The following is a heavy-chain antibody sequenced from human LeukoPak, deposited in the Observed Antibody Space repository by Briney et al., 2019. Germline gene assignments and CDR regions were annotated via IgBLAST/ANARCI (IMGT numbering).Heavy chain of an antibody. CDR1: GFTLSDYG. V-gene: IGHV3-33*01. CDR2: IASDGTIK. D-gene: IGHD3-10*01. CDR3: ARDILPSGSRAFDI. Sequence: GRSLRLSCSVSGFTLSDYGIHWVRQAPGKGLERVTIIASDGTIKYADSVKGRFTVSSDRSKTTVYLQMNSLRGEDTAVYYCARDILPSGSRAFDIWGQGTMVTVSS. J-gene: IGHJ3*02.